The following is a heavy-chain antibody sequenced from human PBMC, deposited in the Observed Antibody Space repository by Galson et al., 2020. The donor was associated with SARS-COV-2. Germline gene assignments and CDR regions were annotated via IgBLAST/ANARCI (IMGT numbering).Heavy chain of an antibody. J-gene: IGHJ4*02. D-gene: IGHD5-18*01. CDR3: ARHVHPDVDTAIFDY. CDR1: GGSISSYY. CDR2: IYYSGST. V-gene: IGHV4-59*08. Sequence: SETLSLTCTVSGGSISSYYWSWIRQPPGKGLEWIGYIYYSGSTNYNPSLKSRVTILVDTSKNQFSLQLSSVTAADTAVYYCARHVHPDVDTAIFDYWGQGTLVTVSS.